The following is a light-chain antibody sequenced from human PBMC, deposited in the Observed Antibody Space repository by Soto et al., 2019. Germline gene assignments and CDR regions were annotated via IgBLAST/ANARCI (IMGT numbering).Light chain of an antibody. V-gene: IGLV2-14*03. Sequence: QSALTQPASVSGSPGQSITISCTGTSSDIAVYTYVSWYQQHPGKAPKLMIYDVTHRPSGVSNRFSGSKSGNTASLTISGLQAEDEADYYCSSYSSTNTLVVFGGGTQLTVL. CDR3: SSYSSTNTLVV. J-gene: IGLJ3*02. CDR1: SSDIAVYTY. CDR2: DVT.